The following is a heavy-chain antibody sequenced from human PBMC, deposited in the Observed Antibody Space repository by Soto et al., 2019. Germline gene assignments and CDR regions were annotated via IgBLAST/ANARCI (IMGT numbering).Heavy chain of an antibody. D-gene: IGHD1-26*01. CDR1: GFTFRNYA. Sequence: GGSLRLSCPVFGFTFRNYAMHWVRQAPGKGLEYVSSISSNAGSIYYADSVKGRFTISRDNSKGTLYLQMSSLRPEDTAVYYCVKDRWVDYWGQGALVTVSS. J-gene: IGHJ4*02. CDR3: VKDRWVDY. V-gene: IGHV3-64D*08. CDR2: ISSNAGSI.